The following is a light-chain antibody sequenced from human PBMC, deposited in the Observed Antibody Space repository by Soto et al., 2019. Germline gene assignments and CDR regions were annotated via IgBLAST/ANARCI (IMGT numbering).Light chain of an antibody. CDR1: ESIDIW. J-gene: IGKJ1*01. Sequence: DIQMTQSPSTLSASVGDRVTITCRASESIDIWLAWYQQKPGKAPQLLIYQASTLESGVPSRFSGSGSGTEFTLTISSLQPDDFASYYCQHPKRYPRTFGQGTKVEI. CDR3: QHPKRYPRT. V-gene: IGKV1-5*03. CDR2: QAS.